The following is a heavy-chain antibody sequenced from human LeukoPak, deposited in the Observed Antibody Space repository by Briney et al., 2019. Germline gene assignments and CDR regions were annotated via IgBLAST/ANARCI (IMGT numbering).Heavy chain of an antibody. CDR2: INNSGST. CDR3: ARAGDFYDYVWGSYRSLPRLDY. J-gene: IGHJ4*02. V-gene: IGHV4-34*01. CDR1: GGSFSGYY. Sequence: SETLSLTCAVYGGSFSGYYWSWIRQPPGKGLEWIGEINNSGSTNYNPSLKSRVTISVDTSKNQFSLKLSSVTAADTAVYYCARAGDFYDYVWGSYRSLPRLDYWGQGTLVTVSS. D-gene: IGHD3-16*02.